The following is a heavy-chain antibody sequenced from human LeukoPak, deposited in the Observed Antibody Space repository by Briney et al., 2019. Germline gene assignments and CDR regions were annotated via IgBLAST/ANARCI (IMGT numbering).Heavy chain of an antibody. CDR3: ARGPVEDKSLQWFGELLHQYYFDY. Sequence: GGSLRLSCAASGFTFSSYWMSWVRQAPGKGLEWVANIKQDGSEKYYVDSVKGRFTISRDNAKNSLYLQMNSLRAEDTAVYYCARGPVEDKSLQWFGELLHQYYFDYWGQGTLVTVSS. J-gene: IGHJ4*02. CDR1: GFTFSSYW. V-gene: IGHV3-7*03. D-gene: IGHD3-10*01. CDR2: IKQDGSEK.